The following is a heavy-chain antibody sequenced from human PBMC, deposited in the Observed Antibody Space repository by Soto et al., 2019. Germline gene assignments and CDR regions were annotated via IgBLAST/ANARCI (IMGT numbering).Heavy chain of an antibody. D-gene: IGHD3-3*02. Sequence: SQTLSLTCVISGDSVSGNSAAWNWIRQSPSRGLEWLGRTYYRSRWYNDYAVSVKSRITVTPDTSKNQFSLHLNSVTPEDTAVRCCAREISHSVLSHSYLDFWGEGALVTVSS. CDR3: AREISHSVLSHSYLDF. CDR1: GDSVSGNSAA. CDR2: TYYRSRWYN. J-gene: IGHJ4*02. V-gene: IGHV6-1*01.